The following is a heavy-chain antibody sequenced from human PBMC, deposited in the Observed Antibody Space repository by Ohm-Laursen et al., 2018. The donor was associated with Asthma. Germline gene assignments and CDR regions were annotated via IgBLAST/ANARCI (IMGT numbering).Heavy chain of an antibody. CDR3: AKLTGYCSGGSCYLGSGAQV. V-gene: IGHV3-7*01. CDR2: INPDGRET. Sequence: GSLRLSCAASKFTFSNHWMNWVRQAPGKGLEWVANINPDGRETRHVDSVKGRFTISRDNAKDSLSLQMNSLRVEDTAVYYCAKLTGYCSGGSCYLGSGAQVWGQGTLVTVSS. CDR1: KFTFSNHW. J-gene: IGHJ4*02. D-gene: IGHD2-15*01.